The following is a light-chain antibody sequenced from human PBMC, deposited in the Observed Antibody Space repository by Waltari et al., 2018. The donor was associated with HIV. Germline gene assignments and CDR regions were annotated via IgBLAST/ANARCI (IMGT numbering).Light chain of an antibody. V-gene: IGLV3-25*03. Sequence: SSELTQPPSASVSPGQTARLSCSGDTLSKQSAYWYQQKPGQAPVVVIIKDTERPSGIPERFSGSSSGTTVTLTIRGVQAEDEADYYCQSSDNSEHMIFGGGTKLTVL. J-gene: IGLJ2*01. CDR3: QSSDNSEHMI. CDR1: TLSKQS. CDR2: KDT.